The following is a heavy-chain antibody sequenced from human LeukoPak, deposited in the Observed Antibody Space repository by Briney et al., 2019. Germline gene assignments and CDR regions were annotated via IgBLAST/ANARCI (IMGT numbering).Heavy chain of an antibody. D-gene: IGHD3-10*01. V-gene: IGHV3-30-3*01. CDR1: GFTLSNYA. CDR2: ISFDGSNK. CDR3: ARDPILVRGYFDY. Sequence: GGSLRLSCAASGFTLSNYALHWVRRAPGKGLEWVAVISFDGSNKYYTDSVRGRFTISRDNSKNTVYLQMNSLRAEDTAVYYCARDPILVRGYFDYWGQGTLVTVSS. J-gene: IGHJ4*02.